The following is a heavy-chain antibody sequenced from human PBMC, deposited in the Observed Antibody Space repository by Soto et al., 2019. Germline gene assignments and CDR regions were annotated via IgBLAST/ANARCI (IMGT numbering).Heavy chain of an antibody. V-gene: IGHV4-59*01. D-gene: IGHD2-8*01. CDR3: ARRYAGNFDY. Sequence: PSETPSLTCTVSGGSISSYYWSWIRQPPGKGLEWIGYIYYSGSTNYNPSLKSRVTISVDTSKNQFSLKLSSVTAADTAVYYCARRYAGNFDYWGQGTLVTVSS. J-gene: IGHJ4*02. CDR2: IYYSGST. CDR1: GGSISSYY.